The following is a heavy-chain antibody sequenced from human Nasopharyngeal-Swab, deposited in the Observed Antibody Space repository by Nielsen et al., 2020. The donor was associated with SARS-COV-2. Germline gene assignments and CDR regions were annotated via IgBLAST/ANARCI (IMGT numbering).Heavy chain of an antibody. CDR3: AKAGGYSSAVAFDI. V-gene: IGHV3-23*01. J-gene: IGHJ3*02. CDR2: ISGSGGST. D-gene: IGHD5-18*01. Sequence: GGSLRLSCAPSGFTFSSYAMSWVRQAPGKGLDWVSAISGSGGSTYYADSVKGRFTISRDNSKNTLYLQMNSLRAEDTAVYYCAKAGGYSSAVAFDIWGQGTMVTVSS. CDR1: GFTFSSYA.